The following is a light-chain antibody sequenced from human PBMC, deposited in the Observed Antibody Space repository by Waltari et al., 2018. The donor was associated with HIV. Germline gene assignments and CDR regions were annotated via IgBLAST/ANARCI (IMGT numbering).Light chain of an antibody. CDR1: SGSIYSNY. J-gene: IGLJ3*02. CDR2: DDD. V-gene: IGLV6-57*03. CDR3: QSFETGTQV. Sequence: KFMLTQPHSMSESPGKTVTISCTRTSGSIYSNYVQWFQQRPGSAPTTVIFDDDRRPSGVPARFSGSIDKSSNSASLTISGLRPEDEADYYCQSFETGTQVFGGGTKLTVL.